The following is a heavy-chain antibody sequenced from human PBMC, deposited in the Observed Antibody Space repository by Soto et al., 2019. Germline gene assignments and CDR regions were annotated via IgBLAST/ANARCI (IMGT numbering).Heavy chain of an antibody. J-gene: IGHJ5*02. V-gene: IGHV4-59*01. D-gene: IGHD2-2*01. Sequence: PSETLSLTCTVSCGSISSYYWSWIRQPPGKGLEWIGYIYYSGSTNYNPSLKSRVTISVDTSKNQFSLKLSSVTAADTAVYYCARELLSGWFDPWGQGTLVTVSS. CDR2: IYYSGST. CDR3: ARELLSGWFDP. CDR1: CGSISSYY.